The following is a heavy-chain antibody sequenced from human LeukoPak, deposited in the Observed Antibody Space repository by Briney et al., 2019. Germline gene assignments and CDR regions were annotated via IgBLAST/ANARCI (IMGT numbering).Heavy chain of an antibody. CDR2: ISSSSSTI. D-gene: IGHD6-13*01. CDR3: ARGMGSSWYGDYYFDY. V-gene: IGHV3-48*04. Sequence: GGSLRLSCAASGFTFSGYSMNWVRQAPGKGLEWVSYISSSSSTIYYADSVKGRFTISRDNAKNSLYLQMNSLRAEDTAVYYCARGMGSSWYGDYYFDYWGQGTLVTVSS. CDR1: GFTFSGYS. J-gene: IGHJ4*02.